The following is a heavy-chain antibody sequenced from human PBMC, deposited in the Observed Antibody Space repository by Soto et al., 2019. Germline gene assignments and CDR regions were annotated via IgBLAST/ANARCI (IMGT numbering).Heavy chain of an antibody. Sequence: GGSLRLSCAASGFTFRSFTMNWVRQAPGKGLEWVSTISSNSAYIYYTDALRGRFTISRDNAKNSLHLQMNSLRAEDTAVYYCVTDPYGSGVHPRSFDYWGQGTLVTVSS. D-gene: IGHD3-10*01. V-gene: IGHV3-21*03. J-gene: IGHJ4*02. CDR1: GFTFRSFT. CDR2: ISSNSAYI. CDR3: VTDPYGSGVHPRSFDY.